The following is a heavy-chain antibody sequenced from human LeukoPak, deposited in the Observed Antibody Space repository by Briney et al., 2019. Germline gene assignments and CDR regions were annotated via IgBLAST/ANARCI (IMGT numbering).Heavy chain of an antibody. CDR2: INSDGSST. Sequence: PGGSLRLSCAASGFTFSSYWMHWVRQAPGKGLVWVSRINSDGSSTSYADSVKGRFTISRDNAKNTLYLQMNSLRAEDTAVYYCARDFSYDFWSGYAYYYYGMDVWGQGTTVTVSS. CDR3: ARDFSYDFWSGYAYYYYGMDV. V-gene: IGHV3-74*01. CDR1: GFTFSSYW. J-gene: IGHJ6*02. D-gene: IGHD3-3*01.